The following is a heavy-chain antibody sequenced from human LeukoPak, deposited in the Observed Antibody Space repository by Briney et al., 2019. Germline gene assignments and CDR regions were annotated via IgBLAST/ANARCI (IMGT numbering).Heavy chain of an antibody. CDR1: GFTFSRYA. Sequence: GRSLRLSCAASGFTFSRYAMHWVRQAPGKGLEWVAVIWHDEGEKHYEDSVKGRFSISRDNSQNTLYLQMNSLRAEDTAVYYCARGWAVAGNPNWFDPWGQGTLVTVSS. D-gene: IGHD6-19*01. CDR3: ARGWAVAGNPNWFDP. V-gene: IGHV3-33*01. CDR2: IWHDEGEK. J-gene: IGHJ5*02.